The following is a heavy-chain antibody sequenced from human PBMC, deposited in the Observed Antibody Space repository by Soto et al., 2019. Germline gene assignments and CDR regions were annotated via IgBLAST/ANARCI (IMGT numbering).Heavy chain of an antibody. CDR2: ISAYNGNT. CDR1: GYTFTSYG. J-gene: IGHJ5*02. Sequence: ASVKVSCKASGYTFTSYGISWVRQAPGQGLEWMGWISAYNGNTNYAQKLQGRVTMTTDTSTSTAYMELRSLRSDDTAVYYCARLGSGSYWAAFYNWFDPWGQGTLVTVSS. V-gene: IGHV1-18*01. D-gene: IGHD1-26*01. CDR3: ARLGSGSYWAAFYNWFDP.